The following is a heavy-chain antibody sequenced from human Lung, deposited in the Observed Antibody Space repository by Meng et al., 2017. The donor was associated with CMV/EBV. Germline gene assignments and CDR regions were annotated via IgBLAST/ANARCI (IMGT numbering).Heavy chain of an antibody. D-gene: IGHD6-19*01. J-gene: IGHJ4*02. CDR1: GFTFSSYA. CDR2: ISYDGSNK. Sequence: QVQRGGSGGGGVQPGRSLRLSCAASGFTFSSYAMHWVRQAPGKGLEWVAVISYDGSNKYYADSVKGRFTISRDNSKNTLYLQMNSLRAEDTAAYYCARGQWHSLDYWGQGTLVTVSS. V-gene: IGHV3-30-3*01. CDR3: ARGQWHSLDY.